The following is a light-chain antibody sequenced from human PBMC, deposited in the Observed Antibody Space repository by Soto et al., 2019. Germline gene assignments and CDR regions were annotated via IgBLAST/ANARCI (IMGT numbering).Light chain of an antibody. CDR2: DKN. Sequence: QSVLTQPPSVSGAPGQRVTISCTGTSSNIGAGYDVHWYQQLPGTAPKLLIYDKNNRPSGVPDRFSGSKSGTSASLAITGLHAEDEADYYCQSYDSSLSGSTVFGTGTKLTVL. CDR3: QSYDSSLSGSTV. V-gene: IGLV1-40*01. CDR1: SSNIGAGYD. J-gene: IGLJ1*01.